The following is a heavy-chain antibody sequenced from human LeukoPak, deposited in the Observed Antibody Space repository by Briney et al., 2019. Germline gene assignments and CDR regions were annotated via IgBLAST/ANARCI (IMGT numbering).Heavy chain of an antibody. V-gene: IGHV3-66*02. D-gene: IGHD3-22*01. CDR1: GFTVRSNY. CDR2: ISGGGTT. CDR3: ARDGPDYYDSSGYYLDY. J-gene: IGHJ4*02. Sequence: GGSLRLSCAASGFTVRSNYMSWVRQAPGKGLEWVSVISGGGTTYYADSVKGRFTISRDNSKNTLYLQMNSLRAEDTAVYYCARDGPDYYDSSGYYLDYWGQGTLVTVSS.